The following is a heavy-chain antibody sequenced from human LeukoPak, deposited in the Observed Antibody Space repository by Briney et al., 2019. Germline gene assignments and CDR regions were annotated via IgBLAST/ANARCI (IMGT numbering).Heavy chain of an antibody. CDR1: GFTFSSYE. Sequence: GGSLRPSCAASGFTFSSYEMNWVRQAPGKGLEWVSYISSSGSTIYYADSVKGRLTISRDSFKNTFYLQMNSLRAEDTAIYYCAEDQRFWGQGTPVTVSS. CDR3: AEDQRF. D-gene: IGHD3-3*01. J-gene: IGHJ4*02. V-gene: IGHV3-48*03. CDR2: ISSSGSTI.